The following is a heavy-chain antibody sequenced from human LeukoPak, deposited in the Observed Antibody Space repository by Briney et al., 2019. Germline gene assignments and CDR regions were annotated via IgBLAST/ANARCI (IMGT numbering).Heavy chain of an antibody. CDR2: ICYNGNT. D-gene: IGHD3-10*01. Sequence: SETLSLTCSVSDGSINSYYWNWIRRPPGKGLEWIGYICYNGNTNYSPFLKSRVTMSVDTSKNLFSLKVSSVTAADAAVYYCARGAYYYGSGSRFDYWGQGTLVTVSS. CDR3: ARGAYYYGSGSRFDY. J-gene: IGHJ4*02. V-gene: IGHV4-59*12. CDR1: DGSINSYY.